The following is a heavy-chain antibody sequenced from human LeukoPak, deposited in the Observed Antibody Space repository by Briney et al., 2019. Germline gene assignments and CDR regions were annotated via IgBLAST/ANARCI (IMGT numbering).Heavy chain of an antibody. Sequence: NPSETLSLTCTVSGGSISSSSYYWGWIRQPPGKGLEWIGNIYYSGITYSNPSLNSRVTISVDTSKNQFSLKMSSVTAADTAVYYCARNSGDYVFDYWGQGTLVTVSS. V-gene: IGHV4-39*07. CDR3: ARNSGDYVFDY. D-gene: IGHD4-17*01. CDR1: GGSISSSSYY. J-gene: IGHJ4*02. CDR2: IYYSGIT.